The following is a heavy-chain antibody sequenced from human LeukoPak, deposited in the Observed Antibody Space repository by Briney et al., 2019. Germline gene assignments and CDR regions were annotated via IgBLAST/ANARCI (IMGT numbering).Heavy chain of an antibody. CDR2: IGSNGGST. CDR3: AKSFYDSSPCDY. J-gene: IGHJ4*02. CDR1: GFTFSSYA. D-gene: IGHD3-22*01. V-gene: IGHV3-23*01. Sequence: PGGSLRLSCSASGFTFSSYAINWVRQAPGKGLEWVSAIGSNGGSTYHADSVKGRFTISRDNSKNTLYLQMNSLRAEDTAVYYCAKSFYDSSPCDYWGQGALVTVSS.